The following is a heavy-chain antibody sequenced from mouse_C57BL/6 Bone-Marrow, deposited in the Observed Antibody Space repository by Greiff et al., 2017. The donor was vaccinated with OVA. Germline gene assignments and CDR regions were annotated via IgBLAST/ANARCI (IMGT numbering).Heavy chain of an antibody. J-gene: IGHJ1*03. Sequence: QVQLQQSGPELARPWASVKISCQAFYTFFRRAHFAIRDTNYWLQWVKQRPGQGLEWIGAIYSGNGDTSNNQKFESKATLTADKTSSTAYMQLSSLTSEDSAVYYCLLWHYAGYFDVWGTGTTVTVSS. CDR1: YTF. V-gene: IGHV1-87*01. CDR2: GQGLEWIG. CDR3: SEDSAVYYCLLWHYAGYFDV. D-gene: IGHD1-1*02.